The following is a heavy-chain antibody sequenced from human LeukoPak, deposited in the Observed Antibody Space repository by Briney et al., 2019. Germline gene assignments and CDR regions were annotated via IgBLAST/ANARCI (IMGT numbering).Heavy chain of an antibody. CDR2: ISSSSSYI. V-gene: IGHV3-21*01. CDR3: ARVDGYCSGGSCYDYYYYYGMDV. Sequence: GGSLRLSCAASGFTFSSYSMNWVRQAPGKGLEWVSSISSSSSYIYYADSVKGRFTISRDNAKNSLYLQMNSLRAEDTAAYYCARVDGYCSGGSCYDYYYYYGMDVWGQGTTVTVSS. D-gene: IGHD2-15*01. CDR1: GFTFSSYS. J-gene: IGHJ6*02.